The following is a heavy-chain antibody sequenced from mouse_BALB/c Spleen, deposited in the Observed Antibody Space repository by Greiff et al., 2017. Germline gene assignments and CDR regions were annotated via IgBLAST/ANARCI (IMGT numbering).Heavy chain of an antibody. J-gene: IGHJ4*01. CDR1: GYSFTDYN. V-gene: IGHV1S135*01. CDR3: ARTLITTVVAYYYAMDY. CDR2: IDPYNGGT. D-gene: IGHD1-1*01. Sequence: VHVKQSGPELVKPGASVKVSCKASGYSFTDYNMYWVKQSHGKSLEWIGYIDPYNGGTSYNQKFKGKATLTVDKSSSTAFMHLNSLTSEDSAVYYCARTLITTVVAYYYAMDYWGQGTSVTVSS.